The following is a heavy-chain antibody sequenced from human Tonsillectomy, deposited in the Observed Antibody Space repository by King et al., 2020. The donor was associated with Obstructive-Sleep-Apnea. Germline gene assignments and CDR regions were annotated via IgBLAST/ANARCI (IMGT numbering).Heavy chain of an antibody. CDR2: IYYSGST. CDR1: GGSISSYY. Sequence: VQLQESGPGLVKPSETLSLTCTVSGGSISSYYWSWIRQPPGKGLEWIGYIYYSGSTNYNPSLKSRFTISVDTSKNQFSLKLSSMTAADTAVYYCARLIAAAGSNWFDPWGQGTLVTVSS. J-gene: IGHJ5*02. CDR3: ARLIAAAGSNWFDP. D-gene: IGHD6-13*01. V-gene: IGHV4-59*01.